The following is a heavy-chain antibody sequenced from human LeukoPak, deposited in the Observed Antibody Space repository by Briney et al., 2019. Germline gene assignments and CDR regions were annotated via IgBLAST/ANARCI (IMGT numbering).Heavy chain of an antibody. CDR1: GFTFSNYA. V-gene: IGHV3-11*05. D-gene: IGHD6-19*01. J-gene: IGHJ5*02. CDR3: ARDWAVAGIFDP. Sequence: PGGSLRLSCAASGFTFSNYAMSWIRQAPGKGLEWVSYISSSSSYTNYADSVKGRFTISRDNAKNSLYLQMNSLRAEDTAVYYCARDWAVAGIFDPWGQGTLVTVSS. CDR2: ISSSSSYT.